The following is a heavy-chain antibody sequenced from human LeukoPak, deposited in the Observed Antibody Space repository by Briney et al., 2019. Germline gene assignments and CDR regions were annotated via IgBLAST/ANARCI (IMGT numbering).Heavy chain of an antibody. CDR2: IYYSGST. CDR3: AGTSGYASRYYFDY. CDR1: GGSISSYY. V-gene: IGHV4-59*08. Sequence: SETLSLTCTVSGGSISSYYWSWIRQPPGKGLEWIGYIYYSGSTNYNPYLKSRVTISVDTSKNQFSLKLSSVTAADTAVYYCAGTSGYASRYYFDYWGQGTLVTVSS. J-gene: IGHJ4*02. D-gene: IGHD5-12*01.